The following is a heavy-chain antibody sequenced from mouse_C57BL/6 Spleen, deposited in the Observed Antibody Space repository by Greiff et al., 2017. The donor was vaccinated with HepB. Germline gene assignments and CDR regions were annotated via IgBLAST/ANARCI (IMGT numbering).Heavy chain of an antibody. CDR2: IDPSDSET. Sequence: QVQLQQPGAELVRPGSSVKLSCKASGYTFTSYWMHWVKQRPIQGLEWIGNIDPSDSETHYNQKFKDKATLTADKSSSTVYMELSRLTSEDSAVYFCARHEELTGVVFDYWGQGTTLTVSS. D-gene: IGHD4-1*01. CDR3: ARHEELTGVVFDY. V-gene: IGHV1-52*01. CDR1: GYTFTSYW. J-gene: IGHJ2*01.